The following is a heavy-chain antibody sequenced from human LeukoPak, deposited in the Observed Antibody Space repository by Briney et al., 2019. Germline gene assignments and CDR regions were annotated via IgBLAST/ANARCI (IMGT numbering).Heavy chain of an antibody. V-gene: IGHV3-21*01. J-gene: IGHJ4*02. D-gene: IGHD3-16*01. CDR1: GFTFSSYS. Sequence: GGSLRLSCAASGFTFSSYSMNWVRHAPGKGPEWVLSISSSSSYIYYADSVKGRFTISRDNAKNSLYLQMNGLRAEDTAVYYCARSLGAGGDYWGQGTLVTVSS. CDR2: ISSSSSYI. CDR3: ARSLGAGGDY.